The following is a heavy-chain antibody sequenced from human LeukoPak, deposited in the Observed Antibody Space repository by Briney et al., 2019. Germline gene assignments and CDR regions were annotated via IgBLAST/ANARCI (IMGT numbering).Heavy chain of an antibody. CDR2: ISTDGYTT. CDR3: VVGGSPGY. V-gene: IGHV3-74*01. J-gene: IGHJ4*02. D-gene: IGHD2-15*01. CDR1: GLAFSAYK. Sequence: GGSLRLSCAASGLAFSAYKMHWVRQAPRKGLVWVSRISTDGYTTGYADFVQGQFTASRDNTKNTWSLEMNSLRAEDTAVYYCVVGGSPGYWGQGTLVTVSS.